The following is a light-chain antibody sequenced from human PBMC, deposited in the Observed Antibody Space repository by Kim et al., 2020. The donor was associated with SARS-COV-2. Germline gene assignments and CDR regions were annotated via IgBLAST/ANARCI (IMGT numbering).Light chain of an antibody. CDR1: SNNVGFQG. CDR3: SAWDNSLTAWV. V-gene: IGLV10-54*01. CDR2: RDN. Sequence: QAGLTQPPSVSKDLRQTATLTCTGNSNNVGFQGAAWLQQHQGHPPKLLSYRDNSRPSGISERLSASRSGNTASLTITGLQPEDEADYYCSAWDNSLTAWVFGGGSQLTVL. J-gene: IGLJ3*02.